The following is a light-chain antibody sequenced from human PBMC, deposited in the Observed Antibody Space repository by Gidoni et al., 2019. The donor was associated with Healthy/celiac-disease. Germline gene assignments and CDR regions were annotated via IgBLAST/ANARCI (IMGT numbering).Light chain of an antibody. CDR1: SSDVGGYNY. V-gene: IGLV2-14*01. CDR3: SSYTSSSTLDWV. Sequence: QSALTQPASVSGSPGQSITISCTGTSSDVGGYNYVSWYQQHPGKGPKLMIYEVSNRLSGVSNRFAGSKSGNTASRTISGLQAEDQADYYCSSYTSSSTLDWVFGGGTKLSVL. J-gene: IGLJ3*02. CDR2: EVS.